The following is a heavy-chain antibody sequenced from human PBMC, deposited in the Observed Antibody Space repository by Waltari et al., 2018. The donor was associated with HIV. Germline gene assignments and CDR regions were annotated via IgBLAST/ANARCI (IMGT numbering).Heavy chain of an antibody. D-gene: IGHD4-17*01. V-gene: IGHV1-8*01. CDR3: ARGPQDYPKYYFDY. CDR2: MNPNRGNT. CDR1: GYTFTRYD. J-gene: IGHJ4*02. Sequence: QVQLVQSGAEVKKPGASVKVSCKASGYTFTRYDINWVRQATGYGLEWLGGMNPNRGNTGYAQRFQGRVTMTRNTSISTAYMELSSLRSEDTAVYFCARGPQDYPKYYFDYWGQGTLVTVSS.